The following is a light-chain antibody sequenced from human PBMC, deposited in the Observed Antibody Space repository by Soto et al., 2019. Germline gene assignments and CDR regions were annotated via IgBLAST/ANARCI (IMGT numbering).Light chain of an antibody. V-gene: IGKV3-15*01. CDR1: QRISRN. Sequence: ETEVKHSQATMAVSPLESGTFYCSSSQRISRNLAWYQQKPGQAPRLLIYDASTRATAIPARFSGSGSETEFTLTISSLQSEDSAVYYCQQYNNWPPWTFGQGTKVDIK. J-gene: IGKJ1*01. CDR3: QQYNNWPPWT. CDR2: DAS.